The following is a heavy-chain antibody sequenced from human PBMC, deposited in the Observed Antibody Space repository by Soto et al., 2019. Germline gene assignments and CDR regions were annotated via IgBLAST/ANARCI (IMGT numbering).Heavy chain of an antibody. D-gene: IGHD5-12*01. CDR3: AKGGFTSYFDY. CDR2: IRASGDST. J-gene: IGHJ4*02. V-gene: IGHV3-23*01. Sequence: EVQLLESGGGLVQPGGSLRLSCAASGFTFRIYAMTWVRQAPGKGLEWVSTIRASGDSTYYADSVKGRITFSRDNSKNTMYLQMNSLEAEDTAVYFCAKGGFTSYFDYWGQGILVTXSS. CDR1: GFTFRIYA.